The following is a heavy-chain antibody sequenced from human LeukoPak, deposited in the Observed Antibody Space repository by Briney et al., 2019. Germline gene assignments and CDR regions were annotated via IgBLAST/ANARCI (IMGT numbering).Heavy chain of an antibody. CDR1: GFTFSIYW. Sequence: GGSLRLSCVASGFTFSIYWMSWVRQAPGKGLEWVANIDQDGREKPLADSVKGRFTISRDNAKNTLHLQMNSLRAEDTAVYYCTRVAGSGSVDWGQGTLVTVSS. J-gene: IGHJ4*02. CDR2: IDQDGREK. D-gene: IGHD1-26*01. CDR3: TRVAGSGSVD. V-gene: IGHV3-7*01.